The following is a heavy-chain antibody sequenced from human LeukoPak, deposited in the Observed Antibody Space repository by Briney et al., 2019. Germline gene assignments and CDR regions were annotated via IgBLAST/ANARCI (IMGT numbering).Heavy chain of an antibody. Sequence: GASVKVSCKASGYTFTGYYMHWVRQAPGQGLEWMGRINPNSGGTNYAQKFQGRVTMTRDTSISTAYMELSRLRSDDTAVYYCARDYYDSSGYSLYYFDYWGQGTLVTVSS. V-gene: IGHV1-2*06. J-gene: IGHJ4*02. CDR3: ARDYYDSSGYSLYYFDY. D-gene: IGHD3-22*01. CDR1: GYTFTGYY. CDR2: INPNSGGT.